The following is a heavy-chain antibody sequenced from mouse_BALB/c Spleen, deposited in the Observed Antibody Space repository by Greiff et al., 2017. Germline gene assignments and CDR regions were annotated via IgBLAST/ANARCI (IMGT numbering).Heavy chain of an antibody. CDR3: ARRYRYDEDWFAY. J-gene: IGHJ3*01. CDR1: GYTFTSYW. V-gene: IGHV1S81*02. Sequence: QVQLKQPGAELVKPGASVKLSCKASGYTFTSYWMHWVKQRPGQGLEWIGEINPSNGRTNYNEKFKSKATLTVDKSSSTAYMQLSSLTSEDSAVYYCARRYRYDEDWFAYWGQGTLVTVSA. D-gene: IGHD2-14*01. CDR2: INPSNGRT.